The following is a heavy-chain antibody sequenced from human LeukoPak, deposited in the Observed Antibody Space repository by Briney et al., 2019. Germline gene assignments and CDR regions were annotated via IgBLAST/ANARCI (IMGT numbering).Heavy chain of an antibody. D-gene: IGHD3-16*02. CDR3: AKVDSDYVWGSYRRFDY. Sequence: GGSLRLSCAASGFTFSDYYMSWIRQAPGKGLEWVSTISGSGSGTYYADSVKGRFTISRDNSKNTLYLHMSSLRAEDTAIYYCAKVDSDYVWGSYRRFDYWGQGTLVTVSP. CDR2: ISGSGSGT. J-gene: IGHJ4*02. CDR1: GFTFSDYY. V-gene: IGHV3-23*01.